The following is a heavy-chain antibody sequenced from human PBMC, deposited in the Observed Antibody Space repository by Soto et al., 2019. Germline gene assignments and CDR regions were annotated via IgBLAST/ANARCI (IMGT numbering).Heavy chain of an antibody. CDR3: ARTMVRGVTRWVYGMDV. CDR1: GGSISTYY. D-gene: IGHD3-10*01. CDR2: FYYSGST. J-gene: IGHJ6*02. Sequence: ETLSLTCTVSGGSISTYYWSWIRQPPGKGLEWIGYFYYSGSTNYNPSLKSRVTISVDTSKNQLSLKLTSVTAADTAVYYCARTMVRGVTRWVYGMDVWGQGTTVTVSS. V-gene: IGHV4-59*01.